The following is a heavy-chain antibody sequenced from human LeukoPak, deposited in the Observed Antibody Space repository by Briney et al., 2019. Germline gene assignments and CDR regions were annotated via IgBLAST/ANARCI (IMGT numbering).Heavy chain of an antibody. J-gene: IGHJ6*02. Sequence: PSETLSLTCTVSGGSISSYYWSWIRQPPGKGLEWIGYIYYSGSTNYNPSLKSRVTTSVDTSKNQFSLNLNSVTAADTAVYYCARGAGYTSASPYYYGMDVWGQGTTVTVSS. CDR3: ARGAGYTSASPYYYGMDV. CDR2: IYYSGST. V-gene: IGHV4-59*01. D-gene: IGHD6-19*01. CDR1: GGSISSYY.